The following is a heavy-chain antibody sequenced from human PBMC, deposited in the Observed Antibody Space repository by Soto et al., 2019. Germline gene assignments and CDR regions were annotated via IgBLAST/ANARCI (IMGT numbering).Heavy chain of an antibody. CDR1: GFTFSSYA. J-gene: IGHJ6*02. D-gene: IGHD6-19*01. CDR2: ISGSGGST. V-gene: IGHV3-23*01. CDR3: AKAGTERYYYYGMDV. Sequence: PGGSLRLSCAASGFTFSSYAMSWVRQTPGKGLEWVSAISGSGGSTYYADSVKGRFTISRDNSKNTLYLQMNSLRAEDTAVYYCAKAGTERYYYYGMDVWGQGTTVTVSS.